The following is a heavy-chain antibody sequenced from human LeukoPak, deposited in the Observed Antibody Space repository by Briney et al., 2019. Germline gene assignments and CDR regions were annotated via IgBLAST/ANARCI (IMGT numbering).Heavy chain of an antibody. Sequence: GGSLRLSCAASGFRFSTSGMHWVRQAPGKGLEWVSFIRFDGSDEDHGDSVKGRFTISRDNSKNTMYLQMNSLRAEDTAVYYCAKEVTYCSSSSCNDAFDVWGRGTMAIVSS. D-gene: IGHD2-2*01. CDR1: GFRFSTSG. CDR2: IRFDGSDE. J-gene: IGHJ3*01. V-gene: IGHV3-30*02. CDR3: AKEVTYCSSSSCNDAFDV.